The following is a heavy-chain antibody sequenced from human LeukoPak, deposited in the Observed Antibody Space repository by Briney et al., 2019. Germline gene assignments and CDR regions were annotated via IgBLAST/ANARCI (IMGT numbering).Heavy chain of an antibody. CDR2: IRYDGSNK. CDR3: AKDHYYGSGSYYNDNYMDV. V-gene: IGHV3-30*02. J-gene: IGHJ6*03. D-gene: IGHD3-10*01. CDR1: GFTFRSYG. Sequence: PGGSLRLSCAASGFTFRSYGMHWVRQAPGKGLEWVAFIRYDGSNKYDADSVKGRFTISRDNSKNTLYLQMNSLRVEDTAVYYCAKDHYYGSGSYYNDNYMDVWGKGTTVTISS.